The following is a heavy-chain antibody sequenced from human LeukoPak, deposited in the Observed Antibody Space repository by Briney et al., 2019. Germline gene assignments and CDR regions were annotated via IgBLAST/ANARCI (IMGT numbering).Heavy chain of an antibody. CDR1: GGSIRSGGYS. CDR3: AREVTYYYDSSGHQYGGNWFDP. D-gene: IGHD3-22*01. Sequence: SETLSLTCTVSGGSIRSGGYSWSWIRQHPGKGLEWIGYIAYGGTTLYNPSLKSRVTISVDTSKNLLSLNLTSVTAADTAVYYCAREVTYYYDSSGHQYGGNWFDPWGQGTLVTVSS. V-gene: IGHV4-31*03. J-gene: IGHJ5*02. CDR2: IAYGGTT.